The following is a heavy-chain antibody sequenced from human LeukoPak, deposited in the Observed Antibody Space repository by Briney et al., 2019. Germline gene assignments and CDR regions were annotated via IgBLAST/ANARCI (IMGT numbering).Heavy chain of an antibody. V-gene: IGHV3-33*08. CDR2: IWYDGSNK. CDR3: ARVAEGQWLALDY. Sequence: PGGSLRLSGAASGFTFSSYDMSWVRQAPGKGLEWVAVIWYDGSNKYYADSVKGRFTISRDNSKNTLYMQMNSLRVEDTAVYYCARVAEGQWLALDYWGQGTMVTVSS. CDR1: GFTFSSYD. D-gene: IGHD6-19*01. J-gene: IGHJ4*02.